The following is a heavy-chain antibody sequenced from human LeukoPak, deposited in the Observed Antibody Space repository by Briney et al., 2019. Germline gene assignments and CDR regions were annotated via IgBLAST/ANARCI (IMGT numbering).Heavy chain of an antibody. J-gene: IGHJ6*03. CDR2: IYYSGST. D-gene: IGHD3-10*01. CDR3: ARGLNELWFGELNYMDV. CDR1: GGSISSYY. Sequence: SETLSLTCTVSGGSISSYYWSWIRQPPGKGLEWIGYIYYSGSTNYNPSLKSRVTISVDTSKNQFSLKLSSVTAADTAVYYCARGLNELWFGELNYMDVWGKGTTVTVSS. V-gene: IGHV4-59*01.